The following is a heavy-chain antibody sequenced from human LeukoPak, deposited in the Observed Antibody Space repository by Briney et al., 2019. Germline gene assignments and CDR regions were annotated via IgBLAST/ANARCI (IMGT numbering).Heavy chain of an antibody. CDR2: IYYSGST. J-gene: IGHJ4*02. Sequence: SETLSLTCTVSGGSISSYYWSWIRQPPGKGLAWIGYIYYSGSTNYNPSLKSRVTISVDTSKNQFSLKLSSVTAADTAVYYCARAEFSFDYWGQGTLVTVSS. V-gene: IGHV4-59*01. CDR3: ARAEFSFDY. CDR1: GGSISSYY.